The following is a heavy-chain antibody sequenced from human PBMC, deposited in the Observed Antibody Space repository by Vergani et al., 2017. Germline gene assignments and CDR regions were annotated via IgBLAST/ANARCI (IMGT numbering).Heavy chain of an antibody. Sequence: QVQLVQSGAEVKKPGSSVKVSCKASGGTFSSYTISWVRQAPGQGLEWMGRIIPILGIANYAQKFQGRVTITADKSTSTAYMELSRLRSEDTAVYYCAREDGFGDPGHFDYWGQGTLVTVSS. D-gene: IGHD3-10*01. CDR3: AREDGFGDPGHFDY. V-gene: IGHV1-69*08. CDR1: GGTFSSYT. CDR2: IIPILGIA. J-gene: IGHJ4*02.